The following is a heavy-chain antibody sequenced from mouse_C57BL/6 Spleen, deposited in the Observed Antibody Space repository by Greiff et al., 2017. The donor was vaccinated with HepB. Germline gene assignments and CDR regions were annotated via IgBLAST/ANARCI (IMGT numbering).Heavy chain of an antibody. CDR2: ISSGGSYT. Sequence: EVQRVESGGDLVKPGGSLKLSCAASGFTFSSYGMSWVRQTPDKRLEWVATISSGGSYTYYPDSVKGRFTISRDNAKNTLYLQMSSLKSEDTAMYYCARQTGNYFDYWGQGTTLTVSS. V-gene: IGHV5-6*01. D-gene: IGHD4-1*01. CDR3: ARQTGNYFDY. J-gene: IGHJ2*01. CDR1: GFTFSSYG.